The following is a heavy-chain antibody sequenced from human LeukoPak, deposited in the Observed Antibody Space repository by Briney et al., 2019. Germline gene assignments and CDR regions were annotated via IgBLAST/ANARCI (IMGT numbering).Heavy chain of an antibody. CDR2: IYTSGST. CDR3: ARGVSGYYDILTGYHYYYYGMDV. Sequence: SETLSLTCTVSGGSISSGSYYWSWIRQPAGKGLEWIGRIYTSGSTNYNPSLKSRVTISVDTSKNQFSLKLSSVTAADTAVYYCARGVSGYYDILTGYHYYYYGMDVWGQGTTVTVSS. CDR1: GGSISSGSYY. J-gene: IGHJ6*02. V-gene: IGHV4-61*02. D-gene: IGHD3-9*01.